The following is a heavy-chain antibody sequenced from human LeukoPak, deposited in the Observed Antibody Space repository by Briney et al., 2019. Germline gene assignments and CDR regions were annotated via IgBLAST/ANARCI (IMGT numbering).Heavy chain of an antibody. CDR1: GGSISSGGYY. J-gene: IGHJ4*02. V-gene: IGHV4-31*03. CDR2: IYYSGST. CDR3: ARADCSSTSCYSLFDY. D-gene: IGHD2-2*01. Sequence: PSETLSLTCTVSGGSISSGGYYWSWIRQHPGKGLEWIGYIYYSGSTYYDPSLKSRVTISVDTSKNQFSLKLSSVTAADTAVYYCARADCSSTSCYSLFDYWGQGTLVTVSS.